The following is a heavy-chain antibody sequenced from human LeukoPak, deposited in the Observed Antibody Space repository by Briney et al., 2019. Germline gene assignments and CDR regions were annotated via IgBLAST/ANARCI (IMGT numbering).Heavy chain of an antibody. J-gene: IGHJ3*02. CDR1: GFTFSSYS. Sequence: GGSLRLSCAASGFTFSSYSMNWVRQAPGKGLEWVSYISSSSSTIYYADSVKGRFTISRDNSKNTLYLQMNSLRAEDTAVYYCARDGSGSSDAFDIWGQGTMVTVSS. CDR2: ISSSSSTI. CDR3: ARDGSGSSDAFDI. V-gene: IGHV3-48*01. D-gene: IGHD1-26*01.